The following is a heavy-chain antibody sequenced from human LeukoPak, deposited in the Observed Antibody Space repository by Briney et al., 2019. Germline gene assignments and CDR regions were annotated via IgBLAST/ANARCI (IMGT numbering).Heavy chain of an antibody. CDR2: IYYSGST. Sequence: SETLSLTCTVSGGSVSSGSYYWSWIRQPPGKGLEWIGYIYYSGSTNYNPSLKSRVTISVDTSKNQFSLKLSSVTAADTAVYYCARAAYYYDSSGYYSAAFDIWGQGTMVTVSS. CDR1: GGSVSSGSYY. V-gene: IGHV4-61*01. CDR3: ARAAYYYDSSGYYSAAFDI. D-gene: IGHD3-22*01. J-gene: IGHJ3*02.